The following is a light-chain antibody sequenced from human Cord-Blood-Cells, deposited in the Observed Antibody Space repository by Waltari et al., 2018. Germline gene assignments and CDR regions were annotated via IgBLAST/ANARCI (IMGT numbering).Light chain of an antibody. CDR1: SSNIGNKY. Sequence: QSVLTQPPSVSAAPGQKVTISCSGSSSNIGNKYVSWYQQLPGTAPKLLNHENNKRPSGIPARFSGSKSCTSATLGITGLQTGDDADYYCGTWDSSLSAGVFGGGTKLTVL. CDR2: ENN. J-gene: IGLJ3*02. V-gene: IGLV1-51*02. CDR3: GTWDSSLSAGV.